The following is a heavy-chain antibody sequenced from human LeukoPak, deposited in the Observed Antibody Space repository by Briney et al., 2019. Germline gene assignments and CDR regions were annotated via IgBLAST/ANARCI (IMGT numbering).Heavy chain of an antibody. J-gene: IGHJ4*02. V-gene: IGHV3-21*01. D-gene: IGHD3-9*01. CDR2: ISSSSSYI. CDR3: ARDGSTYYDILTGYYQYRGYFDY. CDR1: GFTFSSYS. Sequence: GGSLRLSCAASGFTFSSYSMNWVRQAPGKGLEWVSSISSSSSYIYYADSVKGRFTISRDNDKNSLYLQMNSLRAEDTAVYYCARDGSTYYDILTGYYQYRGYFDYWGQGTLVTVSS.